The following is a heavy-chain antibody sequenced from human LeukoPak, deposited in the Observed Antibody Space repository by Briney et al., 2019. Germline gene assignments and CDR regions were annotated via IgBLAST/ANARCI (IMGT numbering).Heavy chain of an antibody. J-gene: IGHJ4*02. V-gene: IGHV4-34*01. Sequence: GSLRLSCAASGFTFSSYSMNWVRQPPGKGLEWIGEINHSGSTNYNPSLKSRVTISVDTSKNQFSLKLSSVTAADTAVYYCARGHYYVKQYYFDYWGQGTLVTVSS. CDR2: INHSGST. CDR1: GFTFSSYS. CDR3: ARGHYYVKQYYFDY. D-gene: IGHD3-10*02.